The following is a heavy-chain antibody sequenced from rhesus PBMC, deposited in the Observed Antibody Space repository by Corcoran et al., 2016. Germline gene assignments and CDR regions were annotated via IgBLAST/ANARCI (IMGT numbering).Heavy chain of an antibody. CDR2: IHGSGGST. J-gene: IGHJ4*01. Sequence: QVQLQESGPGLVKPSETLPLTCAVSGASISSNYWSWTRQAPGKGLEWIGRIHGSGGSTDSNPSLQSRVPISIDTSKNQFSLKLSSVTAADTAVYYCTSGGWSPYYFDYWGQGVLVTVSS. D-gene: IGHD6-37*01. CDR3: TSGGWSPYYFDY. CDR1: GASISSNY. V-gene: IGHV4S2*01.